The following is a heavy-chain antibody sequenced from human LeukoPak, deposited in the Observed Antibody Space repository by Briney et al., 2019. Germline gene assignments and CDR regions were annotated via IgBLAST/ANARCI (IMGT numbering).Heavy chain of an antibody. J-gene: IGHJ1*01. CDR3: AGRGQRYLRD. CDR1: GESVRSDY. CDR2: VYDSGTT. V-gene: IGHV4-59*08. D-gene: IGHD2-2*02. Sequence: SETLSLTCTVSGESVRSDYWTWIRQPPGQTLEWIGYVYDSGTTAYNPSLKTRLTISLDTSKNQFSLNLTSVTAADTAVYYCAGRGQRYLRDWGQGILVIVSS.